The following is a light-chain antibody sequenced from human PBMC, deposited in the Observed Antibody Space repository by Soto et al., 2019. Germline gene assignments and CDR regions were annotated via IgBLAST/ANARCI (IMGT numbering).Light chain of an antibody. CDR2: ENN. CDR1: SSNLGNNY. Sequence: QSVLTQPPSVSAAPGQKVTFSCSGSSSNLGNNYVSWYQQLPGTAPKLLIYENNKRPSGIPDRFSGSKSGTSATLGITGLQTGDEADYYCGTWDSSLSAGGVFGGGTKLTVL. V-gene: IGLV1-51*02. CDR3: GTWDSSLSAGGV. J-gene: IGLJ2*01.